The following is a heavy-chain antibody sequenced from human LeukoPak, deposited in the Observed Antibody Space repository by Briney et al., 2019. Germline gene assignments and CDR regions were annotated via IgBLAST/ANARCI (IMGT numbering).Heavy chain of an antibody. CDR3: AKVLAYYFDY. J-gene: IGHJ4*02. V-gene: IGHV3-23*01. CDR2: IGRGT. CDR1: GFTLSSYA. Sequence: GGSLRLSCGASGFTLSSYAMSWVRQAPGKGLEWVSAIGRGTYYADSVKGRFTISRDNSKNTLYLQMNSLRAEDTAVYYCAKVLAYYFDYWGQGTLVTVSS.